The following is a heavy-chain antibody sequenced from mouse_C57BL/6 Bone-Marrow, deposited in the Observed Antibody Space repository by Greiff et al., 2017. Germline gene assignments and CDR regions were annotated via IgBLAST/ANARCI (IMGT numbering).Heavy chain of an antibody. CDR2: IYPRSGNT. CDR1: GYTFTSYG. V-gene: IGHV1-81*01. J-gene: IGHJ1*03. D-gene: IGHD1-1*01. Sequence: QVQLQQSGAELARPGASVKLSCKASGYTFTSYGISWVKQRTGQGLEWIGEIYPRSGNTYYNEKFKGKATLTADKSSSTAYMELRSLTSEDSAVYFCARYYYCPYWYFDVWGTGTTVTVSS. CDR3: ARYYYCPYWYFDV.